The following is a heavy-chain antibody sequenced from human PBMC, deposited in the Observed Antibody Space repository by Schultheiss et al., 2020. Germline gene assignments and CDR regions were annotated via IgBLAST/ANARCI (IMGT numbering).Heavy chain of an antibody. V-gene: IGHV3-23*01. CDR1: GFTFTSYA. CDR2: ISGSGGST. CDR3: ARDVVVVAATHFDY. D-gene: IGHD2-15*01. Sequence: GESLRLSCAASGFTFTSYAMSWVRQAPGKGLEWVSAISGSGGSTYYADSAKGRFTISRDNSKNTLYLQMNSLRAEDTAVYYCARDVVVVAATHFDYWGQGTLVTVSS. J-gene: IGHJ4*02.